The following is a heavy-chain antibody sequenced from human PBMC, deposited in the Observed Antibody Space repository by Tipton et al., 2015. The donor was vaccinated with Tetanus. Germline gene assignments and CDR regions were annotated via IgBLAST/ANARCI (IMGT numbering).Heavy chain of an antibody. D-gene: IGHD3-22*01. Sequence: TLSLTCAVHGGSFRDYFWSWLRQSPGKGLEWIGEVNYAGSTNYNPSLKSRVTMSVDFSKKQLSLSLTSVTAADTAVYYCAASVVRWFDPWGQGTLVTVSS. CDR2: VNYAGST. CDR3: AASVVRWFDP. V-gene: IGHV4-34*01. J-gene: IGHJ5*02. CDR1: GGSFRDYF.